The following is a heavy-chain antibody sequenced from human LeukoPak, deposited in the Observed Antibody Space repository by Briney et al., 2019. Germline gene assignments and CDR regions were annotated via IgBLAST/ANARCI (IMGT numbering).Heavy chain of an antibody. CDR1: GFTSSNYW. Sequence: GGSLRLSCAASGFTSSNYWMTWVRQAPGKGLEWVANIKQDGNEKYYVDSVKGRFTISRDNAKNSLYLQMNSLRAEDTAVYCCTREPIGYFDWPLDYWGQGTLVTVSS. J-gene: IGHJ4*02. V-gene: IGHV3-7*01. CDR2: IKQDGNEK. D-gene: IGHD3-9*01. CDR3: TREPIGYFDWPLDY.